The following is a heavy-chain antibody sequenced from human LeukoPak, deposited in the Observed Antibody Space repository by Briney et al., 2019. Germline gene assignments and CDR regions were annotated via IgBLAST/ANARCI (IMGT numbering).Heavy chain of an antibody. Sequence: SETLSLTCTVSAGSISSSDYYWGWIRQPPGKGLEWIGNVDSSGTSHYNPSLRSRVTISVDTSKSHFSLKLTSVTAADTALYYCARLIDYGGFYFYYYMDVWGKGTTVAVSS. CDR1: AGSISSSDYY. J-gene: IGHJ6*03. D-gene: IGHD4-17*01. CDR2: VDSSGTS. V-gene: IGHV4-39*02. CDR3: ARLIDYGGFYFYYYMDV.